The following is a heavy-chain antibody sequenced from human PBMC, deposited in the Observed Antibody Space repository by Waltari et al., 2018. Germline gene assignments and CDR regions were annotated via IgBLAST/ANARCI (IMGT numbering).Heavy chain of an antibody. J-gene: IGHJ4*02. V-gene: IGHV3-23*01. CDR1: GVTLSNSA. CDR2: INIRGTST. Sequence: EVQLFESGGGLVQPGCSLRRSCSVPGVTLSNSARTWVRQASGEGVVWVLSINIRGTSTFYADSVKGRFTISRDNSKNTLYLQMNSLRAEDTAVYYCAKEESPNDYWGQGTLVTVSS. CDR3: AKEESPNDY.